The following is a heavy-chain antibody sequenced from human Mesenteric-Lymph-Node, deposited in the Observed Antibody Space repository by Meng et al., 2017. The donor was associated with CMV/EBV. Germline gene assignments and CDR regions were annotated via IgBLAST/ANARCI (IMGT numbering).Heavy chain of an antibody. J-gene: IGHJ4*02. CDR3: ARCSSWLLDY. CDR2: MYYSGST. V-gene: IGHV4-31*03. CDR1: GGSVSSGGYY. D-gene: IGHD5-12*01. Sequence: TCTVSGGSVSSGGYYWSWIRQHPGKGLEWIGYMYYSGSTYYNPSLKSRVTISVDTSKNQFSLKLSSVTAADTAVYYCARCSSWLLDYWGQGTQVTVSS.